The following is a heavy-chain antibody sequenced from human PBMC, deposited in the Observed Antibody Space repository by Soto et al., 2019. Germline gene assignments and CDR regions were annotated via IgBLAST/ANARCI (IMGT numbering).Heavy chain of an antibody. V-gene: IGHV1-18*01. Sequence: ASVKVSCKASGYTFTSYGISWVRQAPGQGLEWMGWISAYNGNTNYAQKLQGRVTMTTDTSTSTAYMELRSLRSDDTAVYYCARVGRLYYYGSGSYSPDYWGQGTLVTVSS. D-gene: IGHD3-10*01. CDR1: GYTFTSYG. CDR2: ISAYNGNT. CDR3: ARVGRLYYYGSGSYSPDY. J-gene: IGHJ4*02.